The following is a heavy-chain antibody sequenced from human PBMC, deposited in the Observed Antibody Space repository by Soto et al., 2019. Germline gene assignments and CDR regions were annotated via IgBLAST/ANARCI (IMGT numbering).Heavy chain of an antibody. CDR1: GGTFSSYA. Sequence: QVPLVQSGAEVKKPGSSVTVSCKASGGTFSSYAIHWVRQAPGQGLEWMGGIIPMYGPAKYAERFQGRVTITADESTTTVYMELTSLTSKDTAVYYCARVTSMVRGVIDTWFDPWGHATLVTVSS. CDR2: IIPMYGPA. J-gene: IGHJ5*02. D-gene: IGHD3-10*01. V-gene: IGHV1-69*01. CDR3: ARVTSMVRGVIDTWFDP.